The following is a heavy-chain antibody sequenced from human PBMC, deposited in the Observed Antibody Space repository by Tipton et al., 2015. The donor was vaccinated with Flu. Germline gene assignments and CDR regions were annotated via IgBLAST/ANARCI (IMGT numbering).Heavy chain of an antibody. CDR2: IYYSGTT. J-gene: IGHJ6*02. CDR1: GDSISTTIYY. CDR3: ARDLWNDRRAYYYYGVDV. Sequence: TLSLTCTVSGDSISTTIYYWGWVRQPPGKGLEWIGSIYYSGTTYYNPSLKSRVTISVDSSKNECSLTLASLTAADTAGYYCARDLWNDRRAYYYYGVDVWGQGPTV. V-gene: IGHV4-39*07. D-gene: IGHD1-1*01.